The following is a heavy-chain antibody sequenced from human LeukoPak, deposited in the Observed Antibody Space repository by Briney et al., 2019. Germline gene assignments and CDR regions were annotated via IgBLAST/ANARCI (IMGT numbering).Heavy chain of an antibody. V-gene: IGHV3-9*01. Sequence: GGSLRLSCAASGFNFAGSAMHWVRQAPGKGLEWVSAISRDSGTIGYADSVKGRFTTSRDNAKNSLYLQMNGLRAEDTALYYCATLASVAGRRNALDVWGQGTTVTVSS. J-gene: IGHJ6*02. D-gene: IGHD6-19*01. CDR3: ATLASVAGRRNALDV. CDR1: GFNFAGSA. CDR2: ISRDSGTI.